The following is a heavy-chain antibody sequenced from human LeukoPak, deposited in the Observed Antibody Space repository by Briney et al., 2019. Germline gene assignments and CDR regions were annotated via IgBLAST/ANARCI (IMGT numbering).Heavy chain of an antibody. CDR1: GFTFSSYG. D-gene: IGHD2-2*01. CDR2: IRYDGSNK. V-gene: IGHV3-30*02. Sequence: GGSLRLSCAASGFTFSSYGMHWVRQAPGKGLEWVAFIRYDGSNKYYADSVKGRFTISRDNSKNTLYLQMNSLRPEDTAVNYCARDLPPAPWNGMDVWGQGTTVTVSS. J-gene: IGHJ6*02. CDR3: ARDLPPAPWNGMDV.